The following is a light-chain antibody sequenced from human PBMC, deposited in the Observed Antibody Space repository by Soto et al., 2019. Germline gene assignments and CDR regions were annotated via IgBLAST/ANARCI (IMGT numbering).Light chain of an antibody. V-gene: IGLV1-47*01. J-gene: IGLJ3*02. CDR3: AAWDDSLSGWV. CDR2: TNN. CDR1: SSNIGTTS. Sequence: QLVLTQPPSASGTPGQRVTISCSGSSSNIGTTSVYWYQQLPGTAPKLLIHTNNQRPSGVPDRFSGSKAGTSASLTISGLRSEDEADYYCAAWDDSLSGWVFGGGTKVTVL.